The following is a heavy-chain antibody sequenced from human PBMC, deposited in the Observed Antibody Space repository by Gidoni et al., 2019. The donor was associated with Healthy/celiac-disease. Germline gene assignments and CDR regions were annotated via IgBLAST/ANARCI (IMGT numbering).Heavy chain of an antibody. Sequence: QVQLQQWGAGLLKPSETLSLTCAAYGGSFSGYYWSWSRQPPGKGLEWIGEINHSGSTNYNPSLKRRVTISVDTYKNQFSLKLSSVTAADTAVYYCARVRGYYYYGMDVWGQGTTVTVSS. J-gene: IGHJ6*02. V-gene: IGHV4-34*01. CDR2: INHSGST. CDR1: GGSFSGYY. CDR3: ARVRGYYYYGMDV. D-gene: IGHD3-10*01.